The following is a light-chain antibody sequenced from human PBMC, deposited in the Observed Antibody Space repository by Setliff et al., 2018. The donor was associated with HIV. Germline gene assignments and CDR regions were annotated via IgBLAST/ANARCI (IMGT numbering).Light chain of an antibody. J-gene: IGLJ1*01. V-gene: IGLV1-44*01. CDR1: HSNIGTTT. CDR2: TNS. Sequence: QSVLTQPPSVSATPGQTVTISCSGSHSNIGTTTVNWYQRLPGAAPKLLIYTNSLRPSGVPNRFSGSKSGTSASLAISGLRSEDEAEYYCASWDDTLKVYVFGSGTKVTVL. CDR3: ASWDDTLKVYV.